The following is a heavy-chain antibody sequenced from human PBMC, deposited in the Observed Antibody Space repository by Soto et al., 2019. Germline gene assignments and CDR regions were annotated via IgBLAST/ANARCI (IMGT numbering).Heavy chain of an antibody. Sequence: QVQLVQSGAEVKKPGASVKVSCTASGYTFTSYAIHWVRQAPGQRLEWMGWVNACNGNTKYSQKLQGRVTITRDTSGSTAYMELSSLRSEDTAVYYCARDVGYNWNLIDYWGQGTLVTVSS. J-gene: IGHJ4*02. V-gene: IGHV1-3*01. CDR3: ARDVGYNWNLIDY. CDR2: VNACNGNT. CDR1: GYTFTSYA. D-gene: IGHD1-20*01.